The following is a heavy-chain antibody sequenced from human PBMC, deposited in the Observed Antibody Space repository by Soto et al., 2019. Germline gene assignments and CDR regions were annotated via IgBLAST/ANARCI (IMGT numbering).Heavy chain of an antibody. V-gene: IGHV4-59*01. CDR2: IYYSGST. Sequence: QVQLQESGPGLVKPSETLSLTCTVSGGSISSYYWSWIRQPPGKGLEWIGYIYYSGSTNYNPSLKGRVTISVDTSKNQFSLKLSSVTAADTAVYYCARDGSWFDPWGQGTLVTVSS. CDR3: ARDGSWFDP. CDR1: GGSISSYY. J-gene: IGHJ5*02. D-gene: IGHD3-10*01.